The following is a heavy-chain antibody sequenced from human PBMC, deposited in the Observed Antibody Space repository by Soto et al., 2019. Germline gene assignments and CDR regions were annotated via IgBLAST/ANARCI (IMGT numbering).Heavy chain of an antibody. J-gene: IGHJ3*01. D-gene: IGHD6-13*01. CDR2: TYYRSKWYN. V-gene: IGHV6-1*01. Sequence: PSQTLSLTSAISGDSVSSNSAAWNWIRQSQSRGLEWLGRTYYRSKWYNDYAVSVKSRITINPDTSKNQFSLQLNSVTPEDTAVYYCAGDRRIAAARVYAFDVWGQGTMVTVSS. CDR3: AGDRRIAAARVYAFDV. CDR1: GDSVSSNSAA.